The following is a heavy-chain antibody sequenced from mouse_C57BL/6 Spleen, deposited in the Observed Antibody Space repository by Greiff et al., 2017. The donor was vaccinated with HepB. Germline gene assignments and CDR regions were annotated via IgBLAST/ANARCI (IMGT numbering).Heavy chain of an antibody. J-gene: IGHJ1*03. Sequence: QVTLKESGPGILQPSQTLSLTCSFSGFSLSTFGMGVGWIRQPSGKGLEWLAHIWWDDDKYYNPALKSRLTISKDTSKNQVFLKIANVDTADTATYYCARIGSTMVTRYWYFDVWGTGTTVTVSS. CDR1: GFSLSTFGMG. V-gene: IGHV8-8*01. CDR2: IWWDDDK. D-gene: IGHD2-2*01. CDR3: ARIGSTMVTRYWYFDV.